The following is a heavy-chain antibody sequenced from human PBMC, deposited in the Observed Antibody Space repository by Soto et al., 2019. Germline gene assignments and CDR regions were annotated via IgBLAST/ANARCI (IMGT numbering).Heavy chain of an antibody. J-gene: IGHJ6*02. CDR1: GFTFSSYS. Sequence: GGSLRLSYAASGFTFSSYSMNWVRQAPGKGLEWVSYISSSSSAIFYADSVKGRFTISTDNAKNSLYLQMNSLRAEDTAVYYCARDLSHYDILTGYYTGGMDVWGQGTTVTVSS. CDR2: ISSSSSAI. V-gene: IGHV3-48*01. CDR3: ARDLSHYDILTGYYTGGMDV. D-gene: IGHD3-9*01.